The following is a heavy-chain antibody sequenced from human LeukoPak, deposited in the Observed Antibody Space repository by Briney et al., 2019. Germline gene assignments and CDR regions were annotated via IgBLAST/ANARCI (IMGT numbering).Heavy chain of an antibody. CDR2: INPNSGGT. V-gene: IGHV1-2*02. Sequence: ASVKVSCKASGYTFTGYYMHWVRQAPGQGLEWMGWINPNSGGTNYAQKFQGRVTMTRDTSISTAYMELSSLRSEDTAVYYCARVGGTGPYYYYYYYMDVWGKGATVTISS. D-gene: IGHD4-23*01. CDR3: ARVGGTGPYYYYYYYMDV. CDR1: GYTFTGYY. J-gene: IGHJ6*03.